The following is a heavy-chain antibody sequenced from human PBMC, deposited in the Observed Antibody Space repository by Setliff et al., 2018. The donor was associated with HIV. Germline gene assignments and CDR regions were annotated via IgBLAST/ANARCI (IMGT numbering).Heavy chain of an antibody. D-gene: IGHD2-21*02. Sequence: SETLSLTCAVSGASITTNSYYWGWIRQTPEKGLEWIGDFYYSGTTYYDPSLKSRATISVDTSQNQFSLRLSSVTAADTAVYHCARFVLAWFDFSTGAVEVTDPYAFDFWGQGILVTVSS. V-gene: IGHV4-39*01. CDR1: GASITTNSYY. CDR2: FYYSGTT. CDR3: ARFVLAWFDFSTGAVEVTDPYAFDF. J-gene: IGHJ4*02.